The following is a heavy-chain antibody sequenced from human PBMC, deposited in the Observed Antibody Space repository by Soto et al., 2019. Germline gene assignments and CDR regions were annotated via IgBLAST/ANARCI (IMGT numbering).Heavy chain of an antibody. CDR2: IWYDGSNK. J-gene: IGHJ4*02. Sequence: GGSLRLSCAASGFTFSSYGMHWVRQAPGKGLEWVAVIWYDGSNKYYADSVKGRFTISRDNSKNTLYLQMNSLRAEDTAVYYCARVSPHSSGWLFDYWGQGTLVTVSS. V-gene: IGHV3-33*01. CDR1: GFTFSSYG. CDR3: ARVSPHSSGWLFDY. D-gene: IGHD6-19*01.